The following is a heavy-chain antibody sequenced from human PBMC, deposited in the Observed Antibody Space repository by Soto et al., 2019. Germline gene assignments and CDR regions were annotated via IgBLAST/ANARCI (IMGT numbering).Heavy chain of an antibody. CDR3: ARRQSSSCQHWGLDV. J-gene: IGHJ6*02. CDR1: GYTFTSYW. V-gene: IGHV5-51*01. Sequence: PGESLKISCKGSGYTFTSYWIGWVRQMPGKGLEWMGIIYPGDSDTRYSPSFQGQVTISADKSISTAYLSLKASDTAIYYCARRQSSSCQHWGLDVWGQGTTVTVSS. CDR2: IYPGDSDT. D-gene: IGHD6-13*01.